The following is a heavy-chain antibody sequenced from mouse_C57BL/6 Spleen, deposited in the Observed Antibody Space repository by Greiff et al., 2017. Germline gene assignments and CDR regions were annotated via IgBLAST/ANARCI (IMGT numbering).Heavy chain of an antibody. V-gene: IGHV5-17*01. CDR1: GFTFSDYG. CDR2: ISSGSSTI. D-gene: IGHD1-1*01. Sequence: EVQLVESGGGLVKPGGSLKLSCAASGFTFSDYGMHWVRQAPEKGLAWVAYISSGSSTIYYADTVKGRFTISRDNAKNTLFLQMTSLRSEDTAMYYCARPGSSLYWDVGAMDYWGQGTSVTVSS. CDR3: ARPGSSLYWDVGAMDY. J-gene: IGHJ4*01.